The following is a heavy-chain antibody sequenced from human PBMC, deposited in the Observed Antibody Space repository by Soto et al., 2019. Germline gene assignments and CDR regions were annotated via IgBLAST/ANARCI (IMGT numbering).Heavy chain of an antibody. CDR2: IYYSGST. V-gene: IGHV4-39*01. D-gene: IGHD2-15*01. Sequence: TSETLSLTCTVAGGSISSSSYYWGWIRQPPGKGLEWIGSIYYSGSTYYNPSLKSRVTISVDTSKNQFSLKLSSVTAADTAVYYCARLAVVVVAAKYYYYGMDVWGQGTTVTVSS. J-gene: IGHJ6*02. CDR3: ARLAVVVVAAKYYYYGMDV. CDR1: GGSISSSSYY.